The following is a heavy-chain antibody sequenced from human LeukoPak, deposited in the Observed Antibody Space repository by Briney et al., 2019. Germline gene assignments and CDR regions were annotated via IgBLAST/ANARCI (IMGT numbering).Heavy chain of an antibody. CDR2: INTDGTVT. Sequence: PGGSLRLSCAASGYTFSKYWMLWVRHAPGKGLESVSRINTDGTVTTYADSVKGRFTVSRDNADNTMFLQMNSVRDEYTAVYYCATKQWLAPPPDSWGQGTPVTVSS. CDR1: GYTFSKYW. V-gene: IGHV3-74*01. J-gene: IGHJ4*02. D-gene: IGHD6-19*01. CDR3: ATKQWLAPPPDS.